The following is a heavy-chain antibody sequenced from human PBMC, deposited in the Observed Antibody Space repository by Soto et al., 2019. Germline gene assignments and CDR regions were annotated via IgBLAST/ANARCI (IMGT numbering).Heavy chain of an antibody. V-gene: IGHV4-34*01. Sequence: QVQLQQWGAGLLKPSETLSLTCAVYGGSFSGYYWSWIRQPPGKGLEWIGEINHSGSTNYNPSLKSRGTISVDTSKNQFSLKLSSVTAADTAVYYCARGYQLHHYYYYGMDVWGQGTTVTVSS. CDR3: ARGYQLHHYYYYGMDV. CDR1: GGSFSGYY. CDR2: INHSGST. D-gene: IGHD2-2*01. J-gene: IGHJ6*02.